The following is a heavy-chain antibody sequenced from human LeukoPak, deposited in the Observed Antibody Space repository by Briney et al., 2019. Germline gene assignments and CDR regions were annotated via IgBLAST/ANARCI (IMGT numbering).Heavy chain of an antibody. CDR2: ISSSSSYI. CDR3: ARTVYGSGSYYWGY. D-gene: IGHD3-10*01. J-gene: IGHJ4*02. V-gene: IGHV3-21*06. CDR1: GFTFSNYN. Sequence: PGGSLRLSCAASGFTFSNYNMNWVRQAPGKGLEWVSSISSSSSYIYYADSVKGRFTISRDNAKNSLYLQMNSLGAEDTAVYYCARTVYGSGSYYWGYWGQGTLVTVSS.